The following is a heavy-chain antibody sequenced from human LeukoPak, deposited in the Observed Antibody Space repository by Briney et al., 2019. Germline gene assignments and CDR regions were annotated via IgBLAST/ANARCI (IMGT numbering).Heavy chain of an antibody. V-gene: IGHV1-18*01. D-gene: IGHD3-22*01. CDR1: GYTFTSYG. Sequence: ASMKVSCKASGYTFTSYGISWVRQAPGQGLEWMGWISAYNGNTNYAQKLQGRVTMTTDTSTSTAYMELSSLRSEDTAVYYCARETYYDSSGYPTLEYWGQGTLVTVSS. J-gene: IGHJ4*02. CDR2: ISAYNGNT. CDR3: ARETYYDSSGYPTLEY.